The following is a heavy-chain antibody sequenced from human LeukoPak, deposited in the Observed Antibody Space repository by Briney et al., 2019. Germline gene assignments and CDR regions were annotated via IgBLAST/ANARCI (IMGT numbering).Heavy chain of an antibody. J-gene: IGHJ3*02. CDR3: AKDYYDSSGFDAFDI. D-gene: IGHD3-22*01. V-gene: IGHV3-23*01. Sequence: GGSLRLSCAASGFTFSSYSMNWVRQAPGKGLEWVSAISGSGGSTYYADSVKGRFTISRDNSKNTLYLQMNSLRAEDTAVYYCAKDYYDSSGFDAFDIWGQGTMVTVSS. CDR1: GFTFSSYS. CDR2: ISGSGGST.